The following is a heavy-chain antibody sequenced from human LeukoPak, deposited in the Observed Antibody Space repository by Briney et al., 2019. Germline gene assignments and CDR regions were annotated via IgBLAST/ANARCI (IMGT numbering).Heavy chain of an antibody. J-gene: IGHJ4*02. V-gene: IGHV4-39*01. CDR3: ARHEGRYYFDY. CDR1: GGSISSSSYY. Sequence: SETLSLTCTVSGGSISSSSYYWGWIRQPPGKGLEWIGSIYYSGSTYYNPSLKSRVTIFVDTSKNQFSLKLSSVTGADTAMYYCARHEGRYYFDYWGQGTLVTVSS. CDR2: IYYSGST.